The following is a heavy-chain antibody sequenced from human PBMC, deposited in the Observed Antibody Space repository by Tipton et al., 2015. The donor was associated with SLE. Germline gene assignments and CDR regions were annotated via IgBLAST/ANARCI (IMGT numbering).Heavy chain of an antibody. V-gene: IGHV4-39*01. CDR3: ARRGHYGDYFDY. D-gene: IGHD4-17*01. CDR2: IYYSGST. CDR1: GGSISSSSYY. Sequence: TLSLTCTVSGGSISSSSYYWGWIRQPPGKGLEWIGSIYYSGSTYYNPSLKSRVTISVDTSKNQFSLKLSSVTAADTAVYYCARRGHYGDYFDYWGQGTLVTVSS. J-gene: IGHJ4*02.